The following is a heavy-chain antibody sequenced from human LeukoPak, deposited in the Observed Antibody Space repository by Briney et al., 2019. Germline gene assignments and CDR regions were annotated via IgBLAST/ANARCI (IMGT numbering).Heavy chain of an antibody. Sequence: SETLSLTCTVSGYSISSGYYWGWIRQPPGKGLEWIGYIYYTGSTTYNPSLKSRVTISADTSKNQFSLKLSSVTAADTAVYYCASRKLGNDYWGQGTLVTVSS. V-gene: IGHV4-61*01. D-gene: IGHD7-27*01. CDR3: ASRKLGNDY. CDR1: GYSISSGYY. CDR2: IYYTGST. J-gene: IGHJ4*02.